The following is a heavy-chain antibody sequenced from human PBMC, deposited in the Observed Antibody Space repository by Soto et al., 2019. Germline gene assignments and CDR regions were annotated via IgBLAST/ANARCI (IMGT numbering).Heavy chain of an antibody. CDR2: ISAYNGNT. CDR1: GYIFTSYG. CDR3: ARDPSIAVAGTNWFDP. J-gene: IGHJ5*02. V-gene: IGHV1-18*01. Sequence: ASVKVSCKASGYIFTSYGISWVRQAPGQGLKWMGWISAYNGNTNYAQKHQGRVTMTTDTSTSTAYMELRSLRSDDTVVYYCARDPSIAVAGTNWFDPWGQGTLVTVS. D-gene: IGHD6-19*01.